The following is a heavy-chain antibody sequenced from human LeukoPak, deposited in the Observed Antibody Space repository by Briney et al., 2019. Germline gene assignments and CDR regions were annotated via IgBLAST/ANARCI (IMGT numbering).Heavy chain of an antibody. CDR2: IYTSGST. D-gene: IGHD2-2*01. J-gene: IGHJ6*03. Sequence: SETLSLTCTVSGGSISSGSYYWSWIRQPAGKGLEWIGRIYTSGSTNYNPSLKSRVTISVDTSKNQFSLKLSSVTAADTAVYYCARGPECSSTSCYQVNYYYYMDVWGKGTTVTVSS. CDR1: GGSISSGSYY. V-gene: IGHV4-61*02. CDR3: ARGPECSSTSCYQVNYYYYMDV.